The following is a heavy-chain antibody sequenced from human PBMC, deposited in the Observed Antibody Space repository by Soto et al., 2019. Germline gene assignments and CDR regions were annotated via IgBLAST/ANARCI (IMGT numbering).Heavy chain of an antibody. Sequence: EVQLVESGGGLVKPGGPLGLSCAAPGFTFGGYGMNWVRQPPGRGREWVSSISSSSSYIYYADSVKGRFTISRDNAKNSLSLQMNSLRAEDTAVYYCAVGVATTLFGMDVWGQGTTVTVSS. J-gene: IGHJ6*02. CDR2: ISSSSSYI. D-gene: IGHD5-12*01. CDR1: GFTFGGYG. CDR3: AVGVATTLFGMDV. V-gene: IGHV3-21*01.